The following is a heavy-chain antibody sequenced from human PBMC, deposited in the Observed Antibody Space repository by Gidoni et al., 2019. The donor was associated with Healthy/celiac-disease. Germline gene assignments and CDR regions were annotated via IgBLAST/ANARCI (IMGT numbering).Heavy chain of an antibody. CDR1: GGSISSSSYY. J-gene: IGHJ4*02. Sequence: QLQLQESGPGLVKPSETLSLTCTVSGGSISSSSYYWGWIRQPPGKGLEWIGSIYYSGSTYYNPSLKSRVTISVDTSKNQFSLKLSSVTAADTAVYYCARLGPNFGVVIIAWKLEGGFDYWGQETLVNVSS. V-gene: IGHV4-39*01. CDR2: IYYSGST. D-gene: IGHD3-3*01. CDR3: ARLGPNFGVVIIAWKLEGGFDY.